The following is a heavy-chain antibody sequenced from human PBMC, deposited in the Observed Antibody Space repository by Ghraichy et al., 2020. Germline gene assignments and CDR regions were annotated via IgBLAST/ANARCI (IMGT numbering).Heavy chain of an antibody. J-gene: IGHJ4*02. CDR1: GFNFTSSW. CDR2: IKQDGSEK. Sequence: GGSLRLSCAASGFNFTSSWMNWVRQAPGKWLEWVAGIKQDGSEKYHVDSVKGRFTISRDNAKNSLYLQMNSLRVEDTAVYYCARDRAYKSFDYWGQGILVTVSS. D-gene: IGHD5-24*01. V-gene: IGHV3-7*03. CDR3: ARDRAYKSFDY.